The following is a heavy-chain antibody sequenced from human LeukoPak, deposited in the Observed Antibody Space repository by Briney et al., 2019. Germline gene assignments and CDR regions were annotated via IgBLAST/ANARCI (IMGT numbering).Heavy chain of an antibody. Sequence: SGGSLRLSCAASEFTFSNYAMSWVRQAPGKGLEWVSGISASGSSTYSADSVKGRFTISRDNSKNTLYLQMNSLRAEDTAVYYCARDLYCSSTSCYPHFDYWGQGTLVTVSS. CDR1: EFTFSNYA. D-gene: IGHD2-2*01. CDR3: ARDLYCSSTSCYPHFDY. CDR2: ISASGSST. V-gene: IGHV3-23*01. J-gene: IGHJ4*02.